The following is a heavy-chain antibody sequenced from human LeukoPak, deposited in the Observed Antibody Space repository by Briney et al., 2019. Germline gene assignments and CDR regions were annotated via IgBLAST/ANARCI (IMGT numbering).Heavy chain of an antibody. CDR2: IVGSGDST. CDR3: AKGRGSANSGSNY. CDR1: GFIFSNYA. Sequence: GGSLRLSCAASGFIFSNYAMSWVRQAPGKGLEWVSVIVGSGDSTYYADSVKGRFTISRDNSKNTLYLHMNSLSAEDTAVYYCAKGRGSANSGSNYWGQGTQVTVSS. D-gene: IGHD1-26*01. V-gene: IGHV3-23*01. J-gene: IGHJ4*02.